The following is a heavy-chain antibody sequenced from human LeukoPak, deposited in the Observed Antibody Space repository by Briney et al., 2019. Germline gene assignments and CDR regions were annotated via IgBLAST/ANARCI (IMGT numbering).Heavy chain of an antibody. CDR2: ISSSGSST. D-gene: IGHD1-1*01. CDR3: ARATGQGNGAHSDY. CDR1: GFTFSNPY. Sequence: GGSLRLSCAGSGFTFSNPYMSWVRQPPGKGLEWVSYISSSGSSTVYADSVKGRFTISRDNAKNLVYLQLNSLRAEDTAVYYCARATGQGNGAHSDYWGQGTLVTVSS. J-gene: IGHJ4*02. V-gene: IGHV3-11*01.